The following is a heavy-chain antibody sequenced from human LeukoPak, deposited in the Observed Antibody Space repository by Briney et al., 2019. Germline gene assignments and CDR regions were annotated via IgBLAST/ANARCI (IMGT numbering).Heavy chain of an antibody. V-gene: IGHV3-33*01. D-gene: IGHD2-15*01. Sequence: TGGSLRLSCAASGFIFSSYGMHWVRQAPGKGLEWVAVILSDGSKEFYTDSVKGRFTISRDNSKNTLYLQMNSLSAEDTAVYYCVRDSSVGAAYFDFWGQGALVTVSS. CDR2: ILSDGSKE. J-gene: IGHJ4*02. CDR3: VRDSSVGAAYFDF. CDR1: GFIFSSYG.